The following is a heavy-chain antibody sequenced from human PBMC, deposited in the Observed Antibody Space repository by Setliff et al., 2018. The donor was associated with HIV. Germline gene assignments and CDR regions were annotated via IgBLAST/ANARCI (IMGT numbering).Heavy chain of an antibody. CDR2: INHSGRT. CDR3: ALRRYSSWARFDS. Sequence: SETLSLTCAVYGGSFSDYYWTWIRQSPGKGLEWIGDINHSGRTNYNPSLKSRVTISVDTSKNQFSLKLTSMTAADTAVYYCALRRYSSWARFDSWGQGTLVTVSS. V-gene: IGHV4-34*01. D-gene: IGHD2-21*01. CDR1: GGSFSDYY. J-gene: IGHJ4*02.